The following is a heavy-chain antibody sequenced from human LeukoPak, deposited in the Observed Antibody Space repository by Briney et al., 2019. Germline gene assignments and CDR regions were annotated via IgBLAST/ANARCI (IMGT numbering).Heavy chain of an antibody. CDR2: ISSSSSYI. V-gene: IGHV3-21*01. D-gene: IGHD4-17*01. J-gene: IGHJ4*02. CDR3: AMRWYGDYVLGY. Sequence: PGGSLRLSCAASGFTFSSYSMNWVRQAPGKGLEWVSSISSSSSYIYYADSVKGRFTISRDNAKNSLYLQMNSLRAEDTAVYYCAMRWYGDYVLGYWGQGTLVTVSS. CDR1: GFTFSSYS.